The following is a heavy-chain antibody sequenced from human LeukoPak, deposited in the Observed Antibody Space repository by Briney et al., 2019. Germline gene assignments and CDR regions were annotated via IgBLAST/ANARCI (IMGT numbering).Heavy chain of an antibody. CDR1: SGAINGYY. CDR3: AREVSESSGRLLDY. D-gene: IGHD3-10*01. V-gene: IGHV4-4*07. J-gene: IGHJ4*02. Sequence: PSETVSLTCTVSSGAINGYYWTWVRQPAGKGLEWIGRIYRSGSNNYNPSLKSRVSMSVDTPKNQFSLNLTSVTAADTAVYYCAREVSESSGRLLDYWGRGTLVTVSS. CDR2: IYRSGSN.